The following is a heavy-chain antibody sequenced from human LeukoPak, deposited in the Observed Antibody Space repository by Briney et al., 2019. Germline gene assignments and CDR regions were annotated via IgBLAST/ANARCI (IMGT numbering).Heavy chain of an antibody. J-gene: IGHJ4*02. Sequence: SETLSLTCTVSGGSISSYSWSWIRQPPGKGLEWIGYIYYSGSTNYNPSLKSRVTISVDTSKNQFSLKLSSVTAADTAVYYCARGSLVAVVPTSSKPLTTFDYWGQGTLVTVSS. V-gene: IGHV4-59*08. CDR1: GGSISSYS. CDR3: ARGSLVAVVPTSSKPLTTFDY. D-gene: IGHD4-11*01. CDR2: IYYSGST.